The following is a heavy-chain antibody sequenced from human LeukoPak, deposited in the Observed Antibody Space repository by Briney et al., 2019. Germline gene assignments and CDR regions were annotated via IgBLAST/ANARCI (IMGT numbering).Heavy chain of an antibody. J-gene: IGHJ4*02. CDR2: IKSKTDGGTT. D-gene: IGHD1-26*01. CDR3: TTDRDSGSYYLLDY. V-gene: IGHV3-15*01. Sequence: GGSLSLSCAASGFTFSNAWMSWVRQAPGKGLEWVGRIKSKTDGGTTDYAAPVKGRFTISRDDSKNTLYLQMNSLKTEDTAVYYCTTDRDSGSYYLLDYWGQGTLVTVSS. CDR1: GFTFSNAW.